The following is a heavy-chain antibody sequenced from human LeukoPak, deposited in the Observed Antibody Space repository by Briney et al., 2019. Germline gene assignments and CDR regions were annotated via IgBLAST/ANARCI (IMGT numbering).Heavy chain of an antibody. V-gene: IGHV3-23*01. CDR2: ISGSGGST. J-gene: IGHJ4*02. D-gene: IGHD3-10*01. Sequence: GGTLRLSCAASGFTFSSYGMSWVRQAPGKGLEWVSAISGSGGSTYYADSVKGRFTISRDNSKNTLYLQMNSLRAEDTAVYYCAKVTYGSGTYGAFDYWGQGTLVTVSS. CDR3: AKVTYGSGTYGAFDY. CDR1: GFTFSSYG.